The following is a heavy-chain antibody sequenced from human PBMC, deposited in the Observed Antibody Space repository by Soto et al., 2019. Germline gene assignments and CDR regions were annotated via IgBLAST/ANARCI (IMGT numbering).Heavy chain of an antibody. CDR3: ARKVSGSTGRPDLWYFDL. J-gene: IGHJ2*01. CDR2: FSGGVDAT. Sequence: EVQLLDSGGGLVQPGGSLRLSCAASGFTFSGYALTWVRQAPGKGLEWVSAFSGGVDATFYADSVKGRFTISRDNSKNTLYLQMNTLRAEDTAVYYCARKVSGSTGRPDLWYFDLWGRGTLVTVSS. CDR1: GFTFSGYA. D-gene: IGHD3-10*01. V-gene: IGHV3-23*01.